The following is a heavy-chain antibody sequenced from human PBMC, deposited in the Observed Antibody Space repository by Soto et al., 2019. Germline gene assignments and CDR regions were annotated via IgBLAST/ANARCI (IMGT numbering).Heavy chain of an antibody. Sequence: SETLSLTCAVSGGSLSSSAYSWSWIRQPPGKGLEWIGFIYQSGSTYYNPSLKSRVTMSLDRPKNQFSLKLSSVTAADTAVYYCARELLFYDSDGFSWDDTFDIWGQGTMVTVSS. V-gene: IGHV4-30-2*01. CDR2: IYQSGST. CDR3: ARELLFYDSDGFSWDDTFDI. J-gene: IGHJ3*02. D-gene: IGHD3-22*01. CDR1: GGSLSSSAYS.